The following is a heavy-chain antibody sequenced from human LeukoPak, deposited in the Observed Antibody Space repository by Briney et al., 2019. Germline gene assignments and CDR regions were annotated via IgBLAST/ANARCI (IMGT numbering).Heavy chain of an antibody. D-gene: IGHD2-2*01. J-gene: IGHJ4*02. CDR3: ARGGRVASCDY. Sequence: GGSLRLSCAASGFTFSNYWIHWVRQAPGKGLVWVSRIDNAGSITTYADSVKGRFTISRDNSKNTLYLQMNSLRAEDTAVYYCARGGRVASCDYWGQGTLVTVSS. CDR2: IDNAGSIT. V-gene: IGHV3-74*03. CDR1: GFTFSNYW.